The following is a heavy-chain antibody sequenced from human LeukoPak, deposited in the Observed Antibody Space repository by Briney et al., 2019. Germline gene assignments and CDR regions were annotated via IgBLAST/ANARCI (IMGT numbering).Heavy chain of an antibody. CDR2: IIPIFGTA. D-gene: IGHD3-9*01. Sequence: SVKVSCKASGGTFSSYAISWVRQAPGQGLEWMGGIIPIFGTANYAQKLQGRVTITTDESTSTAYMELSSLRSEDTAVYYRASGLRYFDWLPLDYWGQGTLVTVSS. CDR3: ASGLRYFDWLPLDY. V-gene: IGHV1-69*05. CDR1: GGTFSSYA. J-gene: IGHJ4*02.